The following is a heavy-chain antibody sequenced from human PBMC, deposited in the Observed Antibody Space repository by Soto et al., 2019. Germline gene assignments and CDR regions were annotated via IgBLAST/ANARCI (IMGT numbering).Heavy chain of an antibody. D-gene: IGHD3-22*01. J-gene: IGHJ6*02. CDR3: ARDKYYYDSSDYYYYGMDV. V-gene: IGHV3-48*02. Sequence: GGSLRLSCAASGFTFSSYSMNWVRQAPGKGLEWVSYISSSSSTIYYADSVKGRFTISRDNAKNSLYLQMNSLRDEDTAVYYCARDKYYYDSSDYYYYGMDVWAQGTTVTVSS. CDR1: GFTFSSYS. CDR2: ISSSSSTI.